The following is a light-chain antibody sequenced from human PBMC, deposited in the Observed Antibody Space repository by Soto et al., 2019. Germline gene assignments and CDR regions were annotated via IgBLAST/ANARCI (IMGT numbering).Light chain of an antibody. CDR3: QQYNFWPPLT. J-gene: IGKJ4*01. Sequence: EIVMTQSPATLSVSPGERATLSCRASQSVTSNLAWYRQKPGQAPRLLISDASTRATGVPARFSGSGSGTEFTLTISRLQSDDSGTYYCQQYNFWPPLTFGGGTKVEIK. CDR1: QSVTSN. V-gene: IGKV3-15*01. CDR2: DAS.